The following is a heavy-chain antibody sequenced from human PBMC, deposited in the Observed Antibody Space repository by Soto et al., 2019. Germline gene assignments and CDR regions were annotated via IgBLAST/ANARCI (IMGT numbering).Heavy chain of an antibody. D-gene: IGHD5-18*01. CDR1: GYSFTAYG. V-gene: IGHV5-51*01. J-gene: IGHJ4*02. CDR3: ARHVSEYTYAYFHY. Sequence: PGESMRISCKGAGYSFTAYGIGWVRQMPGKGLEWMGIIYPGDSDTRYSPSFQGQVTISADKSTSTAYLQWSSLKASDTAMYYCARHVSEYTYAYFHYWGQGTLVTAPQ. CDR2: IYPGDSDT.